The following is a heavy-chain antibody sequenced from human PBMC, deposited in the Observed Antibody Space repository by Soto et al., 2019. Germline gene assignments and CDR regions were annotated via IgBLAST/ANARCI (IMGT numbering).Heavy chain of an antibody. CDR2: INHSGST. D-gene: IGHD3-3*01. J-gene: IGHJ5*02. Sequence: QVQLQQWGAGLLKPSETLSLTCAVYGGSFSGYYWSWIRQPPGKGLEWIGEINHSGSTNYNPSLKSRVTISVDTSKNQFSLKLSSVTAADTAVYYCARGVFGALVDPWGQGTLVTVSS. CDR1: GGSFSGYY. V-gene: IGHV4-34*01. CDR3: ARGVFGALVDP.